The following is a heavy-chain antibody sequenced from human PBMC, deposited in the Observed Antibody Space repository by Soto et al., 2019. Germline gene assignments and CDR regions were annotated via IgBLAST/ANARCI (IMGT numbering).Heavy chain of an antibody. V-gene: IGHV1-69*04. CDR3: ARDGVSSSGWATPPP. Sequence: SVKVSCKASGSTFSSYTISWVRQAPGQGLEWKGRIIPILGIANYAQKFQGRVTITADKSTSTAYMELSSLRSEDTAVYYCARDGVSSSGWATPPPWGQGTLVTFAS. CDR1: GSTFSSYT. CDR2: IIPILGIA. D-gene: IGHD6-25*01. J-gene: IGHJ1*01.